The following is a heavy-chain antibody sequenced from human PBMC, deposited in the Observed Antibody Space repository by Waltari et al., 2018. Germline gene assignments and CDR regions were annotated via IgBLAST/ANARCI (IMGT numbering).Heavy chain of an antibody. CDR3: AKQWGIVVVRDAFDI. Sequence: EVQLVESGGGLVQPGGSLRLSCAASGFTFSSYAMSWVRQAPGKGLGGVAAISGSGGSTYYADSVKGRFTISRDNSKNTLYLQMNSLRAEDTAVYYCAKQWGIVVVRDAFDIWGQGTMVTVSS. CDR1: GFTFSSYA. CDR2: ISGSGGST. D-gene: IGHD2-21*01. V-gene: IGHV3-23*04. J-gene: IGHJ3*02.